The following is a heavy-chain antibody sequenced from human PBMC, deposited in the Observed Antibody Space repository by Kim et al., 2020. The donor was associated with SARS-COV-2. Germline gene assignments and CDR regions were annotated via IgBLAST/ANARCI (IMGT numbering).Heavy chain of an antibody. CDR3: LGGVYFDY. D-gene: IGHD3-16*01. J-gene: IGHJ4*02. CDR2: IDCGNGNT. Sequence: ASVKVSCKTSGHFFTRDSIHWVRQAPGQGLEWMGGIDCGNGNTIYSQKFQGRVTFTTETSASTAYMELSFLRSEDSAVYYCLGGVYFDYWGQGTRVTVSS. V-gene: IGHV1-3*01. CDR1: GHFFTRDS.